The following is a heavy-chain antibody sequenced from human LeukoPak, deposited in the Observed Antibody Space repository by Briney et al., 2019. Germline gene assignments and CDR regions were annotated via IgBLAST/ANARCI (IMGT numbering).Heavy chain of an antibody. J-gene: IGHJ5*02. Sequence: PGGSLRLSCAASGFTFSSYSMNWVRQAPGKGLEWVSYISDSSSYIYYADSVKGRFTISRDNAKNSLYLQMNSLRAEDTAVYYCARDITYLSKNWFDPWGQGTLVTVSS. CDR1: GFTFSSYS. V-gene: IGHV3-21*01. CDR3: ARDITYLSKNWFDP. D-gene: IGHD2/OR15-2a*01. CDR2: ISDSSSYI.